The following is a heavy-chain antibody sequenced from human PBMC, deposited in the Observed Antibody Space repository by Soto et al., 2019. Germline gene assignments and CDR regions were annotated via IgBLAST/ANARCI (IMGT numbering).Heavy chain of an antibody. V-gene: IGHV4-30-4*01. CDR2: IYYSGST. J-gene: IGHJ5*02. CDR1: GGSISSGDYY. CDR3: ARERPDGSRLDP. Sequence: QVQLQESGPGLVKPSQTLSLTCTVSGGSISSGDYYWSWISQPPGKGLEWIGYIYYSGSTYNPSLKGRVTISVDTSKNQFSLKLSSVTAADTAVYYCARERPDGSRLDPWGQGTLVTVSS. D-gene: IGHD6-13*01.